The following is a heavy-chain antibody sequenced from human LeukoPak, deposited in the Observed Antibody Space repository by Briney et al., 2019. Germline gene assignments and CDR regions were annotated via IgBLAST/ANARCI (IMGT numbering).Heavy chain of an antibody. CDR1: GYTFTSYG. V-gene: IGHV1-18*01. D-gene: IGHD4-17*01. CDR3: ARDQMPYGDSDAFDI. Sequence: ASVKVSCKASGYTFTSYGISWVRQAPGQGLEWMGWISAYNGNTNYAQKLQGRVTMTTDTSTSTAYMELRSLRAEDTAVYYCARDQMPYGDSDAFDIWGQGTMVTVSS. J-gene: IGHJ3*02. CDR2: ISAYNGNT.